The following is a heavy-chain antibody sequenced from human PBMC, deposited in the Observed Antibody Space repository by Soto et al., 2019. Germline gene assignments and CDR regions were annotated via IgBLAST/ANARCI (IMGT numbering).Heavy chain of an antibody. CDR2: IYWDDDK. CDR1: GFSLSTSGVG. D-gene: IGHD5-18*01. Sequence: SGPTLVNPTQTLTLTCTFSGFSLSTSGVGVGWIRQPPGKALEWLALIYWDDDKRYSPSLKSRLTITKDTSKNQVVLTMTDMDPVDTATYYCARQFVDTAMEYYFDYWGQGTLVTVSS. V-gene: IGHV2-5*02. CDR3: ARQFVDTAMEYYFDY. J-gene: IGHJ4*02.